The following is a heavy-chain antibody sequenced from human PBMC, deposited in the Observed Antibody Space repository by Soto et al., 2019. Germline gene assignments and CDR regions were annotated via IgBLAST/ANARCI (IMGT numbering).Heavy chain of an antibody. CDR3: ARPFTMIVVATEFDY. D-gene: IGHD3-22*01. J-gene: IGHJ4*02. CDR1: GFTFSSYG. V-gene: IGHV3-30-3*01. CDR2: ISYDGSNK. Sequence: GGSLRLSCAASGFTFSSYGMHWVRQAPGKGLECVAVISYDGSNKYYADSVKGRFTISRDNSKNTLYLQMNSLRAEDTAVYYCARPFTMIVVATEFDYWGQGTLVTVSS.